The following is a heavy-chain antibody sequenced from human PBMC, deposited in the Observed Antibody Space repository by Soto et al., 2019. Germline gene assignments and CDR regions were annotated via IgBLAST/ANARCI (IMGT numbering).Heavy chain of an antibody. CDR1: GFTFSSYA. Sequence: EVQLVESGGGLVQPGGSLRLSCAASGFTFSSYAMHWVRQAPGKGLEYVSAISSNGGSTYYANSVKGRFTISRDNSKNTLYLQMGSLRAEDMAVYYCASVGYCSGTSCYSFDYWGQGTLVTVAS. V-gene: IGHV3-64*01. CDR3: ASVGYCSGTSCYSFDY. D-gene: IGHD2-2*01. J-gene: IGHJ4*02. CDR2: ISSNGGST.